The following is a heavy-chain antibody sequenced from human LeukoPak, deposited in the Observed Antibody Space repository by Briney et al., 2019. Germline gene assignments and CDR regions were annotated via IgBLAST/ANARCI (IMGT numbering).Heavy chain of an antibody. CDR1: GFTFTSYS. CDR2: TSDRGDYT. CDR3: AKKAQYNGNYPLDY. D-gene: IGHD1-26*01. Sequence: GGSLRLSCAASGFTFTSYSMSWVRQAPGKGLEWVTGTSDRGDYTYYADSVKGRFTISRDNSKNTLYLQMNSLRAEDTALYFCAKKAQYNGNYPLDYWGQGTLVTVSS. V-gene: IGHV3-23*01. J-gene: IGHJ4*02.